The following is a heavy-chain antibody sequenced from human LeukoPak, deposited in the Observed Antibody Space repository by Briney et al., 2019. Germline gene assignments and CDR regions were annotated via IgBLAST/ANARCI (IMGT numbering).Heavy chain of an antibody. CDR1: GFTFRNYW. CDR2: INPDGATT. Sequence: SGGSLSLSCAASGFTFRNYWMHWVRQAPGKGLVWVSRINPDGATTDYPGPVNGRFTISRDNAKNMVYLQMDSLRAVDTAVYYCVRLLDVDYWGQGTLVTVSS. V-gene: IGHV3-74*01. J-gene: IGHJ4*02. D-gene: IGHD1-1*01. CDR3: VRLLDVDY.